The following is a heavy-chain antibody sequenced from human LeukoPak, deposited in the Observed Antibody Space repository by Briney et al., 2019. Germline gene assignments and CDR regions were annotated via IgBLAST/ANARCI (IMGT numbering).Heavy chain of an antibody. V-gene: IGHV3-73*01. Sequence: GSLRLSCAASGFTFSGSAMHWVRQASGKGLEWVGRIRSKANSYATAYAASVKGRFTISRDDSKNTAYLQTNSLKTEDTAVYYCTRPVPYYDFWSGYNNWFDPWGQGTLVTVSS. D-gene: IGHD3-3*01. J-gene: IGHJ5*02. CDR2: IRSKANSYAT. CDR3: TRPVPYYDFWSGYNNWFDP. CDR1: GFTFSGSA.